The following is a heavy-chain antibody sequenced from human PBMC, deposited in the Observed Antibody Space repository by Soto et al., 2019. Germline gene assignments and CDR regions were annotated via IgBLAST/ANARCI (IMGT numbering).Heavy chain of an antibody. CDR1: GYTFSNFW. V-gene: IGHV5-51*01. J-gene: IGHJ4*02. CDR3: ERSPRSSPYFDF. CDR2: IYPGDHET. D-gene: IGHD6-13*01. Sequence: GESLKISCQCSGYTFSNFWIGWVRQLPGQGLEWMGIIYPGDHETRYSPSFLGKVTISAETSINTAYLQWSSLEASDSAFYFCERSPRSSPYFDFWGQGALATVSS.